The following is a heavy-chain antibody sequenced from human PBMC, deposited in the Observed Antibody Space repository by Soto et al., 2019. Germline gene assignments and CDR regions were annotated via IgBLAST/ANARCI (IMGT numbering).Heavy chain of an antibody. CDR2: ISWNSGSI. CDR1: GFTFDDYA. Sequence: EVQLVESGGGLVQPVRSLRLSCAASGFTFDDYAMHWVRQAPGKGLEWVSGISWNSGSIGYADSVKGRFTISRDNAKNSLYLQMNSLRAEDTALYYCAKDTPHDFPIWGQGTMVTVSS. CDR3: AKDTPHDFPI. D-gene: IGHD3-3*01. J-gene: IGHJ3*02. V-gene: IGHV3-9*01.